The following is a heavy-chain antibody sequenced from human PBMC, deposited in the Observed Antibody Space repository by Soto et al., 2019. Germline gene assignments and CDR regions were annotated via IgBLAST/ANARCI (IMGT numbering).Heavy chain of an antibody. D-gene: IGHD2-15*01. CDR2: ISAYNGNT. J-gene: IGHJ6*02. CDR3: ARGIVMGSDSYYYGLDV. Sequence: ASVKVSCKASGYTFTSYGISWVRQAPGQGLEWMGWISAYNGNTNYAQKLQGRVTMTTDTSTSTAYMELRSPRVEDTAVYYCARGIVMGSDSYYYGLDVWGQGTTVTVSS. CDR1: GYTFTSYG. V-gene: IGHV1-18*01.